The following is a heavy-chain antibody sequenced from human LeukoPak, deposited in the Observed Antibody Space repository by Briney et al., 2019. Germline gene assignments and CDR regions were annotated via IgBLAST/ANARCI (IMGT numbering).Heavy chain of an antibody. CDR2: INHSGST. D-gene: IGHD3-3*01. V-gene: IGHV4-34*01. J-gene: IGHJ4*02. CDR3: ARGPKRPIFGVVTPAPTDY. CDR1: GGSFSGYY. Sequence: SETLSLTCAVYGGSFSGYYWSGIRQPPGKGLEWIGEINHSGSTNYNPSLKSRVTISVDTSKNQFSLKLSSVTAADTAVYYCARGPKRPIFGVVTPAPTDYWGQGTLVTVSS.